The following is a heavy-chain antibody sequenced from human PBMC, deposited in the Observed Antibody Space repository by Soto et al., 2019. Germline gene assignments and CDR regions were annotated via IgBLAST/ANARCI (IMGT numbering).Heavy chain of an antibody. D-gene: IGHD1-26*01. V-gene: IGHV4-39*02. CDR1: GGSITRSSYY. CDR2: VYYSGYT. Sequence: QLQLQESGPGLVKPSETLSLTCTVSGGSITRSSYYWGWIRQAPGKGLEWIGSVYYSGYTYNNPALKSRVTISVDTSKNQFSLKLNSVTAADTALYYCARDGLWEPLYFDSWGQGTLVTVSS. J-gene: IGHJ4*02. CDR3: ARDGLWEPLYFDS.